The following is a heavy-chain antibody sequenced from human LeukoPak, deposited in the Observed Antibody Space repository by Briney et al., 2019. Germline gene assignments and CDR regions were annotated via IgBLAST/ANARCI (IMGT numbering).Heavy chain of an antibody. CDR1: GYTFTSYG. Sequence: ASVKLSCKASGYTFTSYGISWVRQSPGQGLEWMGWISAYNGNTNYAQKLQGRVTMTTATSTSTAYMGRVSLRSDYTAVYCCARVVYLTGYYRPFFDDWGQETLVTVSS. CDR3: ARVVYLTGYYRPFFDD. CDR2: ISAYNGNT. D-gene: IGHD3-9*01. V-gene: IGHV1-18*01. J-gene: IGHJ4*02.